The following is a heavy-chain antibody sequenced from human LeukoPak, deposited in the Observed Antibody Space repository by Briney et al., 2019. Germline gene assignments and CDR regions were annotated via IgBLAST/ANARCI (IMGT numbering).Heavy chain of an antibody. CDR3: AKDLDIVVVPAAPGG. CDR1: GSTFSSYG. CDR2: ISYDGSNK. J-gene: IGHJ4*02. D-gene: IGHD2-2*03. Sequence: GGSLRLSCAASGSTFSSYGMHWVRQAPGKGLEWVEVISYDGSNKYYADSVKGRFTISRDNSKNTLYLQMNSLRAEDTAVYYCAKDLDIVVVPAAPGGWGQGTLVTVSS. V-gene: IGHV3-30*18.